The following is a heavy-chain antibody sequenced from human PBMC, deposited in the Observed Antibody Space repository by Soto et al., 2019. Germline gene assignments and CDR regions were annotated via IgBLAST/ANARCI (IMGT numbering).Heavy chain of an antibody. V-gene: IGHV4-34*01. Sequence: PSETLSLTCAVYGGSFSGYYWSWIRQPPGKGLEWIGKINHSGSTNYNPSLKSRVTISVDTSKNQFSLKLSSVTAADTAVYYCARRLYYDFRSTNYYFDYGGQETLVPVSS. CDR2: INHSGST. CDR3: ARRLYYDFRSTNYYFDY. D-gene: IGHD3-3*01. J-gene: IGHJ4*02. CDR1: GGSFSGYY.